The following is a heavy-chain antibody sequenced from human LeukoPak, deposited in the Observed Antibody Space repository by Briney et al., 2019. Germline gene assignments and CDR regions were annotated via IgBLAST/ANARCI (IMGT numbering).Heavy chain of an antibody. Sequence: EGSLRLSCAASGFTFSSYGMHWVRQAPGKGLEWVAVIWYDGSNKYYADSVRGRFTISRDNSKNTLYLQMNSLRAEDTAVYYCARGGDIVVVPATTHFDYWGQGTLVTVSS. CDR3: ARGGDIVVVPATTHFDY. D-gene: IGHD2-2*01. CDR2: IWYDGSNK. CDR1: GFTFSSYG. J-gene: IGHJ4*02. V-gene: IGHV3-33*01.